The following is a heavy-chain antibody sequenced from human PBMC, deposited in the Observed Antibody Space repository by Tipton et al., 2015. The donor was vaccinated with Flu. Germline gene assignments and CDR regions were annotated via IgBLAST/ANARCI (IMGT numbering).Heavy chain of an antibody. J-gene: IGHJ5*02. V-gene: IGHV4-59*08. CDR2: VYYSGTT. CDR1: GDPLSSYY. CDR3: ARQDSSRRLNWFDP. D-gene: IGHD6-13*01. Sequence: TLSLTCTVSGDPLSSYYWSWIRQSPGKGLEWIGQVYYSGTTNYSPSLKSRVTISLDRSKNQFSLNLNSVTAADTAMYYCARQDSSRRLNWFDPWGQGTLVTVSS.